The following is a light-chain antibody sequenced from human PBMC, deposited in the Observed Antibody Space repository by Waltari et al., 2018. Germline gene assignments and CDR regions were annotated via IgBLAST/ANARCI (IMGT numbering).Light chain of an antibody. CDR1: QSVSSY. V-gene: IGKV3-11*01. J-gene: IGKJ4*01. Sequence: EIVFTQSPATLSLSPGERATLSCSASQSVSSYLAWFHQKPGQAPRLLIHDASNRATGIPARFSGSGSGTDFTLTISSLEPEDFAVYYCQQRSNWPPLTFGGGTKEEIK. CDR2: DAS. CDR3: QQRSNWPPLT.